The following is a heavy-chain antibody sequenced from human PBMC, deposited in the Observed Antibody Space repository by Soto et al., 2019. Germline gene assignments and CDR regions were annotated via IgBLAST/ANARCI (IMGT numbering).Heavy chain of an antibody. CDR3: AKRSQYQLLSAFDY. D-gene: IGHD2-2*01. V-gene: IGHV3-23*01. CDR1: GFTFSSYA. CDR2: ISGSGGST. Sequence: EVQLLESGGGLVQPGGSLRLSCAASGFTFSSYAMSWVRQAPGKGLEWVSAISGSGGSTYYADSVKGRFTISRDTSKNTLDLQMNSLRAEDTAVYYWAKRSQYQLLSAFDYWCQGTLVTVSS. J-gene: IGHJ4*02.